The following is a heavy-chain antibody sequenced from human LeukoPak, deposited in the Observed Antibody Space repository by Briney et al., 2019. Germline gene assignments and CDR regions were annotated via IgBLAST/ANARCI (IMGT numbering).Heavy chain of an antibody. J-gene: IGHJ4*02. CDR2: IKSKTDGGTT. Sequence: PGGSLRLSRAASGFTFSNAWMNWVRQAPGKGLEWVGRIKSKTDGGTTDYAAPVKGRFTISRDDSKNTLYLQMNSLKTEDTAVYYCTTDPIGGDCYPCDYWGQGTLATVSS. D-gene: IGHD2-21*02. CDR3: TTDPIGGDCYPCDY. CDR1: GFTFSNAW. V-gene: IGHV3-15*07.